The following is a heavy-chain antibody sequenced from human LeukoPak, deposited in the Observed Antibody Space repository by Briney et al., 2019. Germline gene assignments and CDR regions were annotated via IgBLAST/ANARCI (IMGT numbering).Heavy chain of an antibody. CDR1: GGSFSGYY. CDR3: ARVRGSYQRYFQH. Sequence: SETLSLTCAVYGGSFSGYYWSWIRQPPGKGLEWIGEINHSGSTNYNPSLKSRVAISVDTSKNQFSLKLSSVTAADTAVYYCARVRGSYQRYFQHWGQGTLVTVSS. J-gene: IGHJ1*01. V-gene: IGHV4-34*01. D-gene: IGHD1-26*01. CDR2: INHSGST.